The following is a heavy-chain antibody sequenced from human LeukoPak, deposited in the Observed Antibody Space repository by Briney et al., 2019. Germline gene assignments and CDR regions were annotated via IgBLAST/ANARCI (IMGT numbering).Heavy chain of an antibody. D-gene: IGHD6-13*01. J-gene: IGHJ4*02. Sequence: GGSLRLSCAASGFTFSSYGMHWVRQAPGKGLEWVAVISYDGSNKYYADSVKGRFTISRDNSKNTLYLQMNSLRAEDTAVYYCAKFIASYYFDYWGQGTLVTVSS. V-gene: IGHV3-30*18. CDR1: GFTFSSYG. CDR3: AKFIASYYFDY. CDR2: ISYDGSNK.